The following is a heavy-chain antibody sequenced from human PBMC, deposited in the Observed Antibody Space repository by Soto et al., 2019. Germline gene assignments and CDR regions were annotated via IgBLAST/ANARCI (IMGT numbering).Heavy chain of an antibody. Sequence: GGSLRLSCAASGFTFSIYAMSWFRQAPGKGLEWVSAISGSGGSTYYADSVKGRFTISRDNSKNTLYLQMNSLRAEDTAVYYCAKETKLWPHAFDIWGQGTMVTVSS. CDR3: AKETKLWPHAFDI. CDR2: ISGSGGST. CDR1: GFTFSIYA. V-gene: IGHV3-23*01. D-gene: IGHD3-16*01. J-gene: IGHJ3*02.